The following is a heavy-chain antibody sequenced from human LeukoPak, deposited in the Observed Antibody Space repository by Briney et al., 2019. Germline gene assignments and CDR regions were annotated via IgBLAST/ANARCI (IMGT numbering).Heavy chain of an antibody. CDR2: INHSGST. CDR1: GGSFSGYY. D-gene: IGHD5-18*01. J-gene: IGHJ4*02. V-gene: IGHV4-34*01. Sequence: SETLSLTCAVYGGSFSGYYWSWIRQPPGKGLEWIGEINHSGSTNYNPSLKSRVTISVDTSKNQFSLKLSPVTAADTAVYYCARGGISWIQLWLRPFDYWGQGTLVTVSS. CDR3: ARGGISWIQLWLRPFDY.